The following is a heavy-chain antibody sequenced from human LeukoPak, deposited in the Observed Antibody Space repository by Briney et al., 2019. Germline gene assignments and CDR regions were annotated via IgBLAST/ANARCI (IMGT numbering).Heavy chain of an antibody. CDR3: ARAPLSSSPRPNWFDP. D-gene: IGHD6-13*01. J-gene: IGHJ5*02. CDR1: GFTFSSYS. V-gene: IGHV3-21*01. Sequence: GSLRLSCAASGFTFSSYSMNWVRQAPGKGLEWVSSISSSSSYIYYADSVKGRFTISRDNAKNSLYLQMNSLRAEDTAVYYCARAPLSSSPRPNWFDPWGQGTLVTVSS. CDR2: ISSSSSYI.